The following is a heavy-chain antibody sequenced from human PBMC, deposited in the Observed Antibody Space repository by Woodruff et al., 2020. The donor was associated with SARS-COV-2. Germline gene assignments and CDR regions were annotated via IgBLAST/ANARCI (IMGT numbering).Heavy chain of an antibody. V-gene: IGHV3-30*03. D-gene: IGHD3-22*01. CDR2: ISYNGGTE. CDR1: GISLSGFG. Sequence: SCGGSGISLSGFGMHWVRQAPGKGLEWVALISYNGGTEKYADSVKGRFTVSRDNSKNTVYLQMNSLRAEDTAVYYCAAPMGEYYYDSSGFDYWGQ. J-gene: IGHJ4*02. CDR3: AAPMGEYYYDSSGFDY.